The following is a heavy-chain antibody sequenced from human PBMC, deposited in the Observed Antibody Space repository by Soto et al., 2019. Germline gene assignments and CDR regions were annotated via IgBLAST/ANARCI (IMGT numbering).Heavy chain of an antibody. CDR3: ARVAKYYDISAEY. Sequence: QVQLVQSGAEVKKPGASVKVSCKASGYTFTSYGISWVRQAPGQGLEWMGWISAYNGNTNYSQKLKGRVTMFPDTSTSTAYRELRSLRSDATAVYYCARVAKYYDISAEYWGQGTLVTVSS. CDR2: ISAYNGNT. J-gene: IGHJ4*02. CDR1: GYTFTSYG. D-gene: IGHD3-9*01. V-gene: IGHV1-18*01.